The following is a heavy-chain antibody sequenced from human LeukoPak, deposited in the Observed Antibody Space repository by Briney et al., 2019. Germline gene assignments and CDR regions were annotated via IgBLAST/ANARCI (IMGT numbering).Heavy chain of an antibody. Sequence: GGSLRHSCAASGFTFSDHYMDWVRQAPGKGLEWVGRTRNKANSYTTEYAASVKGRFTISRDDSNNSLYPQMNSLKTDDTAVYYCARSGRSGSYYSDFDYWGQGTLVTVSS. CDR3: ARSGRSGSYYSDFDY. D-gene: IGHD1-26*01. V-gene: IGHV3-72*01. CDR2: TRNKANSYTT. J-gene: IGHJ4*02. CDR1: GFTFSDHY.